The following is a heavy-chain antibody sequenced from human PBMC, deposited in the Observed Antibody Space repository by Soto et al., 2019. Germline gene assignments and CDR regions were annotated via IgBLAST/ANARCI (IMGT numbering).Heavy chain of an antibody. V-gene: IGHV1-46*01. J-gene: IGHJ4*02. CDR1: EYTFTNYY. CDR2: INPNGGST. CDR3: ASVLFSGSYYSLFDD. Sequence: ASVKVSCKASEYTFTNYYMHWVRQAPGQGLEWMGIINPNGGSTNYAQKFQGRVTMTRDTSTSTVYMELSSLRSEDTAVYYCASVLFSGSYYSLFDDWGQGTLVTVAS. D-gene: IGHD1-26*01.